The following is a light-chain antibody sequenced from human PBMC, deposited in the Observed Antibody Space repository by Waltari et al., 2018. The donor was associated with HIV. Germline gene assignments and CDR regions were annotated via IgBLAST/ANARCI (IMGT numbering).Light chain of an antibody. Sequence: QSVLTLPPSASGTPGHSVNISCSGSRSHIGRHFFDWYQHLPVAAPKLLIYRNNQRPSGVPDRFSGSKSVTSASLAISGLRSEDEADYYCAAWDDSLREVFGGGTKLTVL. V-gene: IGLV1-47*01. CDR3: AAWDDSLREV. J-gene: IGLJ3*02. CDR2: RNN. CDR1: RSHIGRHF.